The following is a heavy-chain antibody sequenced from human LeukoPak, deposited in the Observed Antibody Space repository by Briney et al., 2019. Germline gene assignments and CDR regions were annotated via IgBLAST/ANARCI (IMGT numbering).Heavy chain of an antibody. Sequence: SQTXSLTCTVSGGSISSGSYYWSWIRQPAGKGLEWIGRIYTSGSTNYNPSLKSRVTISVDTSKNQFSLKPSSVTAADTAVYYCARESSGWAHYYYYYMDVWGKGTTVTVSS. J-gene: IGHJ6*03. CDR1: GGSISSGSYY. D-gene: IGHD6-19*01. CDR3: ARESSGWAHYYYYYMDV. CDR2: IYTSGST. V-gene: IGHV4-61*02.